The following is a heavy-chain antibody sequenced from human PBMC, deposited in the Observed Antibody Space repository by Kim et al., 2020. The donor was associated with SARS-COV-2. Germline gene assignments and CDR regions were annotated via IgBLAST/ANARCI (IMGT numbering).Heavy chain of an antibody. D-gene: IGHD3-3*01. CDR1: GGTFSSYA. V-gene: IGHV1-69*04. CDR3: ASSSLRGYGMDV. CDR2: IIPILGIA. J-gene: IGHJ6*02. Sequence: SVKVSCKASGGTFSSYAISWVRQAPGQGLEWMGRIIPILGIANYAQKFQGRVTITADKSTSTAYMELSSLRSEDTAVYYCASSSLRGYGMDVWGQGTTVTVSS.